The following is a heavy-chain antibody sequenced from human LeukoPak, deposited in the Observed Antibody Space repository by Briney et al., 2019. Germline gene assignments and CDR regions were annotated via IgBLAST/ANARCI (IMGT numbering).Heavy chain of an antibody. CDR1: GFTFSSYW. CDR3: AKDRAARPYWFDP. D-gene: IGHD6-6*01. J-gene: IGHJ5*02. V-gene: IGHV3-7*03. Sequence: PGGSLRLSCAASGFTFSSYWMSWVRQAPGKGLEWVANIKQDGSEKYYVDSVKGRFTISRDNAKNSLYLQMNSLRAEDTAVYYCAKDRAARPYWFDPWGQGTLVTVSS. CDR2: IKQDGSEK.